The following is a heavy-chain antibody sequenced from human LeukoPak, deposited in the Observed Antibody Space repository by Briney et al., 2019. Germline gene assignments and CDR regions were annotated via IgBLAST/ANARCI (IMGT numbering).Heavy chain of an antibody. CDR3: ANYDFWSNTAAGFDY. Sequence: PGGSLRLSCAASGFTFSSYGMHWVRQAPGKGLEWVAFIRYDGSNKYYADSVKDRFTISRDNSKNTLYLQMNSLRAEDTAVYYCANYDFWSNTAAGFDYWGQGTLVTVSS. V-gene: IGHV3-30*02. CDR1: GFTFSSYG. CDR2: IRYDGSNK. D-gene: IGHD3-3*01. J-gene: IGHJ4*02.